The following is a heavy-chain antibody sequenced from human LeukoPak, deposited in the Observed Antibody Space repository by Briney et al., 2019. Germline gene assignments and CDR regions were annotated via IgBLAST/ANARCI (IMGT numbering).Heavy chain of an antibody. Sequence: GGSLRLSCEASGFTFRNHAMHWVRQAPSKGLEWVAVISYDGSNKYYADSVKGRFTISRDNSKNTLYLQMDSLRAEDTAVYYCARDKDDYGSGNHWFDPWGQGTLVTVSS. CDR1: GFTFRNHA. D-gene: IGHD3-10*01. V-gene: IGHV3-30*04. CDR3: ARDKDDYGSGNHWFDP. J-gene: IGHJ5*02. CDR2: ISYDGSNK.